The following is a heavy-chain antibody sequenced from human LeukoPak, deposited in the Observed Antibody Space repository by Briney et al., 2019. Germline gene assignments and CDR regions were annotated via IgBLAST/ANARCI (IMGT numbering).Heavy chain of an antibody. CDR3: ARGLRITMVRGVPAPGGY. CDR1: GYTFTSYV. Sequence: ASGKVSCKASGYTFTSYVINWVRQATGQGLEWMGWMNPNSGNTGYAQKFQGRVTMTRNTSISTAYMELSSLRSEDTAVYYCARGLRITMVRGVPAPGGYWGQGTLVTVSS. V-gene: IGHV1-8*01. J-gene: IGHJ4*02. D-gene: IGHD3-10*01. CDR2: MNPNSGNT.